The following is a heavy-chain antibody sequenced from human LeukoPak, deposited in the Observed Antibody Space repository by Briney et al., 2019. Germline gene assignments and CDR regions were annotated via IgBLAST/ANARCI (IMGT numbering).Heavy chain of an antibody. CDR3: ARAQAGKLGWFDP. V-gene: IGHV3-7*01. J-gene: IGHJ5*02. D-gene: IGHD6-13*01. Sequence: GGSLRLSCASSGFIFTNYWMTWVRQAPGKGLEWVANIKKDGSEKYYVDSVKGRFIISRDDAKKSVYLQMNSLRAEDTAVYYCARAQAGKLGWFDPWGQGTLVTVSS. CDR1: GFIFTNYW. CDR2: IKKDGSEK.